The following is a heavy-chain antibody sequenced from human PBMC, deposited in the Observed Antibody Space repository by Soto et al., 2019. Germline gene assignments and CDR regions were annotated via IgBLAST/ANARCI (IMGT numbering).Heavy chain of an antibody. V-gene: IGHV3-7*01. CDR3: ARDIVATIGGFDY. CDR2: IKVDGSEK. CDR1: GFTFSSYW. D-gene: IGHD5-12*01. J-gene: IGHJ4*02. Sequence: EVQLVESGGGLVQPGGSLRLSCAASGFTFSSYWMSWVRQAPGKGLEWLANIKVDGSEKYYVDSVKGRFTISRDNAKNSLYLQMISLRVEDTAAYYCARDIVATIGGFDYWGLGALVIVSS.